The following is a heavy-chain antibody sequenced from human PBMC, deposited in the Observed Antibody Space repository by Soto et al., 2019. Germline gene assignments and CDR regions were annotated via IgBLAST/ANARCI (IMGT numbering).Heavy chain of an antibody. CDR1: GGTFSSYT. Sequence: QVQLVQSGAEVKKPGSSVKVSCKASGGTFSSYTISWVRQAPGQGLEWMGRIIPILGIANYAQKFQGRVTITADKSTGTAYMELSSLGSEDTAVYYCARDGGGVVVPAADWYFDLWGRGTLVTVSS. CDR3: ARDGGGVVVPAADWYFDL. J-gene: IGHJ2*01. D-gene: IGHD2-2*01. CDR2: IIPILGIA. V-gene: IGHV1-69*08.